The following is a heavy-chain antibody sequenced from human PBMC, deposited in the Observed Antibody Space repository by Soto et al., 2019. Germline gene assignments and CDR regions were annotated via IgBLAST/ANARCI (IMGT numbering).Heavy chain of an antibody. CDR1: GGSISSYY. Sequence: SETLSLTCTVSGGSISSYYWSWIRQPPGKGLEWIGYIYYSGSTNYNPSLKSRVTISVDTSKNQFSLKLSSVTAADTAVYYCARDRSSGWPENWFDPWGQGTLVTVSS. CDR3: ARDRSSGWPENWFDP. D-gene: IGHD6-19*01. V-gene: IGHV4-59*12. CDR2: IYYSGST. J-gene: IGHJ5*02.